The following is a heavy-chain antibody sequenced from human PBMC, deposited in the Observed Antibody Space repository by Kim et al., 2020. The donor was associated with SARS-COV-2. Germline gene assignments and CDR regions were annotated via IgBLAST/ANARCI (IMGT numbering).Heavy chain of an antibody. CDR2: ISWNSGSI. CDR3: AKVGSSSLHGRGALGI. J-gene: IGHJ3*02. CDR1: GFTFGDYA. V-gene: IGHV3-9*01. Sequence: GGSLRLSCVASGFTFGDYAIHWVRQAPGKGLEWVSGISWNSGSIGYADSVKGRFTISRDNAKKSLYQQMNILRAEDTALYYCAKVGSSSLHGRGALGIWGQGTMVTVS. D-gene: IGHD2-2*01.